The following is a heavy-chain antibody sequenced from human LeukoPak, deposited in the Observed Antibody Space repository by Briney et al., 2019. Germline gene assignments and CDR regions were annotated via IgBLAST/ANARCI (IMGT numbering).Heavy chain of an antibody. D-gene: IGHD1-26*01. V-gene: IGHV4-61*01. CDR3: ARSRAFNSGAFDP. Sequence: SETLSLTCTVSGASVSSASYWTWIRQPPGKGVEWIAHIYNGVNTNYNPSLKSRVTIPVDTSKNQFSLRLHSVTAADTAVYYCARSRAFNSGAFDPWGQGSLVTVSS. CDR1: GASVSSASY. CDR2: IYNGVNT. J-gene: IGHJ5*02.